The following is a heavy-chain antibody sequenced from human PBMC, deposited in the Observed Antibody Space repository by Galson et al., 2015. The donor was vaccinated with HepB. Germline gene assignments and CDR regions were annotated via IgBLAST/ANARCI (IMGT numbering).Heavy chain of an antibody. Sequence: LRLSCAASGLTFRNYWMSWVRQAPGKGLEWVANINQDGSDKYYVDSVKGRFTISRDNAKNSLYLQMNNLRAEDTAVYYCATLSTYCSSSGSCYDFDYWGQGTLVTVSS. D-gene: IGHD2-2*01. CDR1: GLTFRNYW. V-gene: IGHV3-7*01. CDR2: INQDGSDK. CDR3: ATLSTYCSSSGSCYDFDY. J-gene: IGHJ4*02.